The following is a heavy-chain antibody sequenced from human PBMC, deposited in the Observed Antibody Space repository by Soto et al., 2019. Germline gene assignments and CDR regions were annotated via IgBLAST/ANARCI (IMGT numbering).Heavy chain of an antibody. CDR2: IYWDDDK. Sequence: QITLTESGPTLVKPAQTLTLTCTFSGFSLTSPGEAVAWIRQSPGKALEWLALIYWDDDKRYSPSLRNRLSIAMDTSKNQVFLTLTNVIPVDTGTYFSAHSVDKVIQNAFDFWGQGTKVNVSS. CDR1: GFSLTSPGEA. V-gene: IGHV2-5*02. J-gene: IGHJ3*01. CDR3: AHSVDKVIQNAFDF.